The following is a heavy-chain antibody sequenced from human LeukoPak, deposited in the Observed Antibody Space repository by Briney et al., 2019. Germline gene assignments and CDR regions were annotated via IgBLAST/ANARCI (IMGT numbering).Heavy chain of an antibody. CDR2: ILSSGST. V-gene: IGHV4-4*09. CDR1: GGSISNYY. CDR3: ARVLFGGYSHLGAFDI. D-gene: IGHD3-10*02. Sequence: SETLSLTCTVSGGSISNYYWNWIRQSPGKGLEWIGYILSSGSTHHNPSLTSRIPLSVDTSKNQFSLKLSSVTAADTAVYYCARVLFGGYSHLGAFDIWGQGTMVTVSS. J-gene: IGHJ3*02.